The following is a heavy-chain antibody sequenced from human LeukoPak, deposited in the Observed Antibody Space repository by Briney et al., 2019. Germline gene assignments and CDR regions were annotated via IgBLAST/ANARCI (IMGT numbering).Heavy chain of an antibody. CDR2: ISWNSADI. CDR3: AKDYGSGSYLPGY. Sequence: PGGFLRLSCAASGFKFDGYAMHWVRQVPGKGLEWVSGISWNSADIDFADSVKGRFTISRDNAKNSLYLQMNTLRPEDTAVYYCAKDYGSGSYLPGYWGQGTLVTVSS. CDR1: GFKFDGYA. V-gene: IGHV3-9*01. D-gene: IGHD3-10*01. J-gene: IGHJ4*02.